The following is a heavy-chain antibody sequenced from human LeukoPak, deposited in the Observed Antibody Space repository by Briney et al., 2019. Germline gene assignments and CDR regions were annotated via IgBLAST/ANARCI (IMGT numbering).Heavy chain of an antibody. Sequence: ASVKVSCKVSGYTLTELSMHWVRQAPGQGLEWMGGIIPIFGTANYAQKFQGRVTITADESTSTAYMELSSLRSEDTAVYYCARFTVGATTGHFDYWGQGTLVTVSS. V-gene: IGHV1-69*13. CDR3: ARFTVGATTGHFDY. CDR1: GYTLTELS. CDR2: IIPIFGTA. J-gene: IGHJ4*02. D-gene: IGHD1-26*01.